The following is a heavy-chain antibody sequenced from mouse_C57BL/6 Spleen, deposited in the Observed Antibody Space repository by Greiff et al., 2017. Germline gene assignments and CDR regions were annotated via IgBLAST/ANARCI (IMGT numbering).Heavy chain of an antibody. CDR3: ARERGYYGSSVPAMDY. Sequence: QVQLQQPGAELVRPGSSVKLSCKASGYTFTSYWMDWVKQRPGQGLEWIGNIYPSDSETHYNQKFKDKATLTVDKSSSTAYMQLSSLTSEDSAVYYCARERGYYGSSVPAMDYWGQGTSVTVSS. V-gene: IGHV1-61*01. D-gene: IGHD1-1*01. J-gene: IGHJ4*01. CDR2: IYPSDSET. CDR1: GYTFTSYW.